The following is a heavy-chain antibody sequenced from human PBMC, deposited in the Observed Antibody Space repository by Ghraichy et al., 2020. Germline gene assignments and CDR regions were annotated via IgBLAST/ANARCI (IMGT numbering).Heavy chain of an antibody. Sequence: GDSLNISCAASGFTVSSNYMSWVRQAPGKGLEWVSVIYSGGSTYYADSVKGRFTISRDNSKNTLYLQMNSLRAEDTAVYYCARDSGWSKAFDIWGQGTMVTVSS. CDR3: ARDSGWSKAFDI. CDR1: GFTVSSNY. D-gene: IGHD2-15*01. J-gene: IGHJ3*02. CDR2: IYSGGST. V-gene: IGHV3-53*01.